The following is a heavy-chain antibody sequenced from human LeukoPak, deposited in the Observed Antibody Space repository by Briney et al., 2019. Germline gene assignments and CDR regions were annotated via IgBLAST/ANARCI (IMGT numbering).Heavy chain of an antibody. D-gene: IGHD3/OR15-3a*01. CDR2: IYYSGST. V-gene: IGHV4-59*01. CDR1: GGSLSNYY. Sequence: SETLSHTCIVSGGSLSNYYWTWMRQPPGRGLEWIGYIYYSGSTNYNPSLQSRVTISVDTSKNQFSLKLSYVTAADTAVYYCAREIPNALDPGLDDAFDIWGQGTMVTVSS. J-gene: IGHJ3*02. CDR3: AREIPNALDPGLDDAFDI.